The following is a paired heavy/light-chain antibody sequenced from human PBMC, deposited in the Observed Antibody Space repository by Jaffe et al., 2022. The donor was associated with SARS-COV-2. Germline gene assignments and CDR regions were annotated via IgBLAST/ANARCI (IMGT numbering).Heavy chain of an antibody. CDR3: AKGPDSSGYYVRDNWFDP. Sequence: EVQLVESGGGLVQPGRSLRLSCAASGFTFDDYAMHWVRQGPGKGLEWVSGISRNSGSIGYADSVKGRFTISRDNAKNSLYLQMNGLRAEDTALYYCAKGPDSSGYYVRDNWFDPWGQGTLVTVSS. D-gene: IGHD3-22*01. CDR2: ISRNSGSI. V-gene: IGHV3-9*01. CDR1: GFTFDDYA. J-gene: IGHJ5*02.
Light chain of an antibody. CDR3: QQYGGSPLYT. CDR2: GAS. Sequence: EIVLTQSPGTLSLSPGERATLSCRASQSVSSTYLAWYQQKPGQAPRLLIYGASSRATGIPDRFSGSGSGTDFTLTISRLEPEDFAVYYCQQYGGSPLYTFGQGTKLEIK. V-gene: IGKV3-20*01. J-gene: IGKJ2*01. CDR1: QSVSSTY.